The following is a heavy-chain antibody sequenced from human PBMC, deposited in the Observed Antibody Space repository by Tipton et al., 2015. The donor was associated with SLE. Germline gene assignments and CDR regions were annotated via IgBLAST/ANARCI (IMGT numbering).Heavy chain of an antibody. CDR3: ARHIFVGYDAFDI. J-gene: IGHJ3*02. CDR1: GVSITSYY. CDR2: IFYSGST. Sequence: LRLSCTVSGVSITSYYWSWVRQPPGKGLEWIGYIFYSGSTNYNPSLESRVTISIDTSRNQFSLKLSSVTAADTAVYYCARHIFVGYDAFDIWGQGTMVTASS. V-gene: IGHV4-59*08. D-gene: IGHD2-21*01.